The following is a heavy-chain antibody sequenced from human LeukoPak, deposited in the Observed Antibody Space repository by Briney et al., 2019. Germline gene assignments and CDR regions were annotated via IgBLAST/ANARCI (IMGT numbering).Heavy chain of an antibody. CDR3: ARGVGNSYYYFYYMDV. CDR1: GYTFTDYY. Sequence: ASARVSCKASGYTFTDYYMHWVRQAPGQGLEWMGWINPNGGGTNYAQKFQGRVTMTRDTSISTAYMELSRLRSDDTAVYYCARGVGNSYYYFYYMDVWGKGTTVPVSS. J-gene: IGHJ6*03. V-gene: IGHV1-2*02. D-gene: IGHD4-23*01. CDR2: INPNGGGT.